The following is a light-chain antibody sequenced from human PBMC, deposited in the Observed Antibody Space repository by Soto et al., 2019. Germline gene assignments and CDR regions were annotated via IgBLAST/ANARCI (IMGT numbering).Light chain of an antibody. J-gene: IGLJ2*01. V-gene: IGLV2-14*01. Sequence: QSALTQPASVSGSPGQSITISCTGTSSDVGGYNYVSWYQQHPGKAPKLMIYDVSNRPSGVSNRFSGSKSGNTASLTISGLHAEDGADYYCTSYTNSGTLVVFCGGTKPTVL. CDR2: DVS. CDR3: TSYTNSGTLVV. CDR1: SSDVGGYNY.